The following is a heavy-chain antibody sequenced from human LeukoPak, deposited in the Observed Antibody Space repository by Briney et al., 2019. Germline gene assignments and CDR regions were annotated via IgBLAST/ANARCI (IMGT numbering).Heavy chain of an antibody. V-gene: IGHV3-73*01. CDR2: IRSKANSCAT. D-gene: IGHD5-18*01. J-gene: IGHJ4*02. CDR3: TSFVDTAMMYYFDY. CDR1: GFTFSGSA. Sequence: GGSLRLSCAASGFTFSGSAMHWVRQASGKGLEWVGRIRSKANSCATAYAASVKGRFTISRDDSKNTAYLQMNSLKTEDTAVYYCTSFVDTAMMYYFDYWGQGTLVTVSS.